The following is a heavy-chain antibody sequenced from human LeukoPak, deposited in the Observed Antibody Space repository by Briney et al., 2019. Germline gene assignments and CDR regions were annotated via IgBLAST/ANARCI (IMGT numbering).Heavy chain of an antibody. D-gene: IGHD2-21*02. V-gene: IGHV3-23*01. CDR3: AKDFGIVVVTAIQPDAFDI. CDR1: GFTFSSCA. J-gene: IGHJ3*02. CDR2: ISGSGGST. Sequence: GGSLRLSCAASGFTFSSCAMSWVRQAPGKGLEWVSAISGSGGSTYYADSVKGRFTISRDNSKNTLYLQMNSLRAEDTAVYYCAKDFGIVVVTAIQPDAFDIWGQGTMVTVSS.